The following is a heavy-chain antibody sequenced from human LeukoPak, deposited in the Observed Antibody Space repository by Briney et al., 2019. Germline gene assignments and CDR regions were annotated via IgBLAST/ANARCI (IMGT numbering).Heavy chain of an antibody. D-gene: IGHD6-13*01. Sequence: GGSLRLSCAASGFTFSSYVMNWVRQAPGKGLEWVSGISGSGGSKNYADSVMGRFTISRDNSKNTLYLQMNSLRTEDTAVYYCARALGSSWDSSLDSWGQGTLVPVSS. CDR1: GFTFSSYV. V-gene: IGHV3-23*01. CDR3: ARALGSSWDSSLDS. CDR2: ISGSGGSK. J-gene: IGHJ4*02.